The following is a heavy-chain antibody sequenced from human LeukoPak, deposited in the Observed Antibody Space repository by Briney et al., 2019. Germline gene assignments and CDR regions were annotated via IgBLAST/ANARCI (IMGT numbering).Heavy chain of an antibody. CDR2: ISYDGSNK. D-gene: IGHD6-19*01. CDR1: GFTFSSYG. Sequence: GGSLRLSCAASGFTFSSYGMHWVRQAPGKGLEWVAVISYDGSNKYYADSVKGRFTISRDNSKNTLYLQMNSLRAEDTAVYYCAREVAVAGSGYYFDYWGQGTLVTVSS. CDR3: AREVAVAGSGYYFDY. V-gene: IGHV3-30*03. J-gene: IGHJ4*02.